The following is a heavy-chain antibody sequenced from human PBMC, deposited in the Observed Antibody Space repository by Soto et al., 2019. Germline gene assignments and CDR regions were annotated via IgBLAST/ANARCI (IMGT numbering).Heavy chain of an antibody. Sequence: SETLSLTCAVYGGSFSGYYWSWIRQHPGKGLEWIGEINHSGSTNYNPSLKSRVTISVDTSKNQFSLKLSSVTAADTAVYYCARGFPSGSYWGYYYYGMDVWGQGTTVTVSS. J-gene: IGHJ6*02. CDR3: ARGFPSGSYWGYYYYGMDV. D-gene: IGHD1-26*01. V-gene: IGHV4-34*01. CDR2: INHSGST. CDR1: GGSFSGYY.